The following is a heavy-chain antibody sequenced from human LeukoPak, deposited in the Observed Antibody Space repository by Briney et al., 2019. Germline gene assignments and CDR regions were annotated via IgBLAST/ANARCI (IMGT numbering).Heavy chain of an antibody. V-gene: IGHV3-66*01. J-gene: IGHJ4*02. CDR2: IYSGGST. Sequence: PGGSLRPSCAASGFTVSSKYMSWVRQAPGKGLEWVSVIYSGGSTYYADSVKGRFTISRDDSKNTLYLQMNSLRAEDTAVYYCARDPPFDYWGQGTLVTVSS. CDR1: GFTVSSKY. CDR3: ARDPPFDY.